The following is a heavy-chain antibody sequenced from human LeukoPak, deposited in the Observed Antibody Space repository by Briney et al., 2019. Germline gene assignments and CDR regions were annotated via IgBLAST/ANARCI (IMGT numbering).Heavy chain of an antibody. Sequence: PGGSLRLSCAASGFTFSNYWMSWVRQAPGKGLEWVANINQDGSDNYYVDSVKGRFTISRDNAKNSLYLQMNSLRAEDTAVYYCAGLYESSGFDYWGQGTLVTVSS. CDR3: AGLYESSGFDY. V-gene: IGHV3-7*01. J-gene: IGHJ4*02. D-gene: IGHD3-22*01. CDR2: INQDGSDN. CDR1: GFTFSNYW.